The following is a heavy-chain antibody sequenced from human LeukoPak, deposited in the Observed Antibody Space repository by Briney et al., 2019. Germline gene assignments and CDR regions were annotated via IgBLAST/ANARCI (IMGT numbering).Heavy chain of an antibody. V-gene: IGHV3-30*18. CDR3: AKDRYGDYGPFDN. D-gene: IGHD4-17*01. Sequence: GGSLRLSCGASGFTVSSNYMSWVRQAPGKGLEWVALIPSDGSYTYYADSVKGRFTISRDNSKNTLSLQMNSVRPDDTAVYYCAKDRYGDYGPFDNWGQGTMVTVSS. CDR2: IPSDGSYT. J-gene: IGHJ3*02. CDR1: GFTVSSNY.